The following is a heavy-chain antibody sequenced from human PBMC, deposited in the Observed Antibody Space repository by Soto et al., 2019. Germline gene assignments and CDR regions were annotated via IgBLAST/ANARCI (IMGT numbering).Heavy chain of an antibody. CDR1: GFTFSGYE. Sequence: PGGSLRLSXAASGFTFSGYEMNWVRQGPGKGLEWVSYLSSSGITIYYADSVKGRFTISRDNAKNSMYMQMNSLRADDTAVYYCARGGDYYDSSGYYRPFDYWGQGTLVTVSS. D-gene: IGHD3-22*01. CDR3: ARGGDYYDSSGYYRPFDY. V-gene: IGHV3-48*03. J-gene: IGHJ4*02. CDR2: LSSSGITI.